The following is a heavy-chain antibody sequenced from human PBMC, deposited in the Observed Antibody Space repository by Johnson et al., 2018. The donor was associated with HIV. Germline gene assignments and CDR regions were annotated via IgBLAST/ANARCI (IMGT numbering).Heavy chain of an antibody. Sequence: EQLVESGGGLIQPGGSLRLSCAASGFIVSSNYMSWVRQAPGKGLEWVSVIYSGGSTYYADSVKGRFTISRDNPKNTLYLQMNSLRAEDTAVYYCARVRGKIPRGAFDIWGQGTMVTVSS. CDR1: GFIVSSNY. CDR3: ARVRGKIPRGAFDI. CDR2: IYSGGST. V-gene: IGHV3-53*01. D-gene: IGHD3-10*01. J-gene: IGHJ3*02.